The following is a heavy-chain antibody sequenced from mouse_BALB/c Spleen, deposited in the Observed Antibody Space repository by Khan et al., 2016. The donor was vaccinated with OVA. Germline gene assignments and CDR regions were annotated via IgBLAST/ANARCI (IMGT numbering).Heavy chain of an antibody. Sequence: QIQLVQSGAELVKPGASVRLSCKASGYTFSSYYMYWVKQRPGQGLEWIGGINPSNGGTYFNEKFKTKATLTVDKSSSTAYMQLSSLTSEDSAVFDCTRSGYANPFAYWGQGTLVTVSA. CDR3: TRSGYANPFAY. J-gene: IGHJ3*01. D-gene: IGHD2-10*02. V-gene: IGHV1S81*02. CDR2: INPSNGGT. CDR1: GYTFSSYY.